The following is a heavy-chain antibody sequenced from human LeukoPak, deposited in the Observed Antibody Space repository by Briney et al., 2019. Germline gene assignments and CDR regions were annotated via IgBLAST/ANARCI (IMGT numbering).Heavy chain of an antibody. Sequence: PSETLSLTCTVSGCSISSYYWSWIRQPPGKGLEWIGYIYYIGSTNYNPSLRSRVTISVDTSKNQFSLKLSSVTAADTAVYYCARDTPTGHWYFDYWGQGTLVTVSP. D-gene: IGHD1-1*01. CDR3: ARDTPTGHWYFDY. V-gene: IGHV4-59*01. CDR2: IYYIGST. J-gene: IGHJ4*02. CDR1: GCSISSYY.